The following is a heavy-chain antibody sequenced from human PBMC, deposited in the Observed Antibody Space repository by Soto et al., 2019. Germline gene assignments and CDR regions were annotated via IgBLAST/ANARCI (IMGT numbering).Heavy chain of an antibody. J-gene: IGHJ4*02. Sequence: QVQLVESGGGVVQPGRSLRLSCAASGFTFTDYAMHWVLQAPGKGLEWVAFISYDGSNKYFADSVKCRFTISRDNSKNTLYLHMNSLRAEDTAVYYCAREPPPTIKGLLDYWGQGTLVTVSS. D-gene: IGHD1-26*01. CDR3: AREPPPTIKGLLDY. CDR2: ISYDGSNK. CDR1: GFTFTDYA. V-gene: IGHV3-30-3*01.